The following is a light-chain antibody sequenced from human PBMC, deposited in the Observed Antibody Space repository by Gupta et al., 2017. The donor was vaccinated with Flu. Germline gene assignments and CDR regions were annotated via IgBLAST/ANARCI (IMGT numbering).Light chain of an antibody. CDR1: SLRNFY. CDR3: NSQDSSSKHYV. CDR2: SEN. Sequence: SSELTQAPTVSLPLVPTVRITCQGDSLRNFYASWYQQKPGQAPVLIIYSENNRPSGIPDRFSASSSGDTASLAITGAQAEDEADYYCNSQDSSSKHYVFGSGTKVTVL. V-gene: IGLV3-19*01. J-gene: IGLJ1*01.